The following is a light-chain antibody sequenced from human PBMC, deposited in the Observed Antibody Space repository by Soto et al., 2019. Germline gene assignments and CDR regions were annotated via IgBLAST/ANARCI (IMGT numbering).Light chain of an antibody. CDR3: SSYAGSSRNV. CDR1: SSDVCGYNY. V-gene: IGLV2-8*01. J-gene: IGLJ1*01. Sequence: TQPPPSSGSPGQSVTISCTRTSSDVCGYNYVSWYQQHPGKAPKLLIYDVSKRPSGVPDRFSGSKSGNTASLTVSGLQAEDEADDYCSSYAGSSRNVFGTGTKVTGL. CDR2: DVS.